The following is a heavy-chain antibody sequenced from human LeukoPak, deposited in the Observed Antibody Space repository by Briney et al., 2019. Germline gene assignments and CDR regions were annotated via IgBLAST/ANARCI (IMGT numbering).Heavy chain of an antibody. Sequence: GASVKVSCKASGYTFTSHAMHWVRQAPGQRLEWMGWINAGNGNTKYSQKFQGRVTITRDTSASTAYMELSSLRSEDTAVYYCARDGGMSLYYFDYWGQGTLVTVSS. V-gene: IGHV1-3*01. CDR2: INAGNGNT. CDR3: ARDGGMSLYYFDY. D-gene: IGHD3-16*01. J-gene: IGHJ4*02. CDR1: GYTFTSHA.